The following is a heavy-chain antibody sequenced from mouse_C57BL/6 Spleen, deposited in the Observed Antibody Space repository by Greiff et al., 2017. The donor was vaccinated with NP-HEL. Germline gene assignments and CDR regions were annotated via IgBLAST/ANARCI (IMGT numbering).Heavy chain of an antibody. CDR2: INYDGSST. CDR3: ARGGYYYGSSHWYFDV. D-gene: IGHD1-1*01. V-gene: IGHV5-16*01. CDR1: GSTFSDYY. J-gene: IGHJ1*03. Sequence: EVQLVESEGGLVQPGSSMKLSCTASGSTFSDYYMAWVRQVPEKGLEWVANINYDGSSTYYLDSLKSRFIISRDNAKNILYLQMSSLKSEDTATYYCARGGYYYGSSHWYFDVWGTGTTVTVSS.